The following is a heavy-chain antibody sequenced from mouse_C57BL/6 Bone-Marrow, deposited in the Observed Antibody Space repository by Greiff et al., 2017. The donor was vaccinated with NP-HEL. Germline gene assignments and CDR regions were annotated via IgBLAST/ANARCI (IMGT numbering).Heavy chain of an antibody. V-gene: IGHV1-52*01. CDR2: IDPSDSET. Sequence: VQLQQPGAELVRPGSSVKLSCKASGYTFTSYWMHWVKQRPIQGLEWIGNIDPSDSETHYNQKFKDKATLTVDKSSSTAYMQLSSLTSEDSAVYYCARWAKDYAMDYWGQGTSVTVSS. CDR1: GYTFTSYW. J-gene: IGHJ4*01. CDR3: ARWAKDYAMDY.